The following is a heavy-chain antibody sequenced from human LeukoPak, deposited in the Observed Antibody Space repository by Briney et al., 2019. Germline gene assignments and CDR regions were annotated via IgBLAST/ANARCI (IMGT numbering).Heavy chain of an antibody. CDR2: LNQGGTQK. CDR1: GFTLSSFW. V-gene: IGHV3-7*01. J-gene: IGHJ3*01. Sequence: PGGSLRLSCAPSGFTLSSFWMTWVRPPPGKGLERVANLNQGGTQKCYVDSVKGRFTISRDNANNSLYVQMNSRRAEDTAGYYCARDRGYLSFDFWGQGTMDTVSS. D-gene: IGHD2-15*01. CDR3: ARDRGYLSFDF.